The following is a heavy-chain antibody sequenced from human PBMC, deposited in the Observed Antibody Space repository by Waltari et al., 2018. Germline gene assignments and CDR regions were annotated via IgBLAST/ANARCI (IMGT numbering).Heavy chain of an antibody. J-gene: IGHJ5*02. Sequence: QVQLQQWGAGLLKPSETLSLTCADYGGSFSGYYWSWLRQPPGKGLEWIGEINHSGSTNYNPSLKSRVTISVDTSKNQFSLKLSSVTAADTAVYYCARGQLIEYSSSGDWFDPWGQGTLVTVSS. CDR3: ARGQLIEYSSSGDWFDP. V-gene: IGHV4-34*01. D-gene: IGHD6-6*01. CDR2: INHSGST. CDR1: GGSFSGYY.